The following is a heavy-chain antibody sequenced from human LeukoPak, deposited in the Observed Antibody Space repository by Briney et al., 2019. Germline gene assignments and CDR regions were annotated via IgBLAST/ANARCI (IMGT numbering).Heavy chain of an antibody. Sequence: NPGASLRLSCTASGFSFSTYAMTWVRQAPGKGLEWISSMSSGSRYIYYADSVRGRFTISRDNTKNSLYLLMNNLRAEDTAIYYCARDRPTGASRVFVVQWGQGTPVTVSS. D-gene: IGHD2-15*01. J-gene: IGHJ4*02. CDR1: GFSFSTYA. V-gene: IGHV3-21*06. CDR2: MSSGSRYI. CDR3: ARDRPTGASRVFVVQ.